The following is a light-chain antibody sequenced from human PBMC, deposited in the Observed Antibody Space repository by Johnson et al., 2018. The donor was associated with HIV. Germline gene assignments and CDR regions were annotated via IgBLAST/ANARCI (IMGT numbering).Light chain of an antibody. CDR2: DNN. J-gene: IGLJ1*01. V-gene: IGLV1-51*01. CDR3: GTWATSLSPGGV. CDR1: SSNIGNNY. Sequence: QSVLTQPPSVSAAPGQKVTISCSGSSSNIGNNYVSWYQQLPGTAPKLLIYDNNKRPSGIPDRFSGSQSGTSATLGITGLQTGDEADYYCGTWATSLSPGGVFGSGTKVTVL.